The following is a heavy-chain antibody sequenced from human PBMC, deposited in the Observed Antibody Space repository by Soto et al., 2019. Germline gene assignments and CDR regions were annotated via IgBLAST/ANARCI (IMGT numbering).Heavy chain of an antibody. D-gene: IGHD3-10*01. CDR1: GFTFTNYA. Sequence: PGGSLRLSCVASGFTFTNYAMTWVRQAPGKGLEWVSAISGSGVSTYYADSVRGRFTISRDNSQNTLYLQMNSLRPEDTAVYYCAKDSISTLRGLTNWFDSLGQGTLVTVSS. CDR2: ISGSGVST. CDR3: AKDSISTLRGLTNWFDS. V-gene: IGHV3-23*01. J-gene: IGHJ5*01.